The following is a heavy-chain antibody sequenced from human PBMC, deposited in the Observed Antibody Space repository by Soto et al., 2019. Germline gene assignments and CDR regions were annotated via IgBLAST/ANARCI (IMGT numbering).Heavy chain of an antibody. J-gene: IGHJ6*02. CDR2: IWYDGSNK. CDR3: AKGSSSSWYSNPNYYYYYGMDV. CDR1: GFTFSSYG. D-gene: IGHD6-13*01. V-gene: IGHV3-30*02. Sequence: GGSLRLSCAASGFTFSSYGMHWVRQAPGKGLEWVAVIWYDGSNKYYADSVKGRFTISRDNSKNTLYLQMNSLRAEDTAVYYCAKGSSSSWYSNPNYYYYYGMDVWGQGTTVTVSS.